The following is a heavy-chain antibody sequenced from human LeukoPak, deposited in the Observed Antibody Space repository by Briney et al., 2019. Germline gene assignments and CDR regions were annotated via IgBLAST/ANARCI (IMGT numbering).Heavy chain of an antibody. D-gene: IGHD2-15*01. CDR3: AREVVVVAATWGDYYYYMDV. V-gene: IGHV3-48*01. J-gene: IGHJ6*03. CDR1: GFTFSSYS. Sequence: GGSLRLSCAASGFTFSSYSMNWVRQAPGKGLEWVSYISSSSSTIYYADSVKGRFTISRDNAKNSLYLQMNSLRAEDTAVYYCAREVVVVAATWGDYYYYMDVWGKGTTVTVSS. CDR2: ISSSSSTI.